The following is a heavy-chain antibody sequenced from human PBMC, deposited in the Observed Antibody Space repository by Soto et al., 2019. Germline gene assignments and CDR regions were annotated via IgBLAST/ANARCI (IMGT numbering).Heavy chain of an antibody. CDR1: GGSFSGYY. V-gene: IGHV4-34*01. D-gene: IGHD1-26*01. Sequence: SETLSLTCAVYGGSFSGYYWTWIRQPPGTGLEWIGEINHSGSTNYNPSLKSRVTISVDTSKNQFSLKLTSVTAADTAVYYCARSLVGATTLGFDYWGQGTLVTVS. CDR2: INHSGST. CDR3: ARSLVGATTLGFDY. J-gene: IGHJ4*02.